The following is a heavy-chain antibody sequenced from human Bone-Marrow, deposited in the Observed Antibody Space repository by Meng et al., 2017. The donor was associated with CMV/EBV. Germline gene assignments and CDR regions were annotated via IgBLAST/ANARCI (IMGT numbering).Heavy chain of an antibody. V-gene: IGHV3-15*01. J-gene: IGHJ4*03. CDR2: IKSKTDGGTT. D-gene: IGHD5-18*01. CDR1: GFTVSSNY. Sequence: GGSLRLSCAASGFTVSSNYMSWVRQAPGKGLEWVGRIKSKTDGGTTDYAAPVKGRFTISRDDSKNTLYLQMNSLKTEDTAVYYCTTVLSSYGSYFDYWGQGTTVTVSS. CDR3: TTVLSSYGSYFDY.